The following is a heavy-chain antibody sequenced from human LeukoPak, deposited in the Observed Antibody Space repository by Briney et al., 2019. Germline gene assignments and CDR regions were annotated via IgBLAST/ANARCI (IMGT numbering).Heavy chain of an antibody. D-gene: IGHD5-12*01. J-gene: IGHJ4*02. CDR3: ARSAAAGRIVATSAY. V-gene: IGHV3-21*01. CDR2: ISGSSRYI. Sequence: GGSLRFSCAASDFTFNIYHMNWVRQAPGKGLEWVSSISGSSRYILYADSVKGRFTISRDNAKNSLYLHMNSLRAEDTAVYYCARSAAAGRIVATSAYWGQGTLVTVSS. CDR1: DFTFNIYH.